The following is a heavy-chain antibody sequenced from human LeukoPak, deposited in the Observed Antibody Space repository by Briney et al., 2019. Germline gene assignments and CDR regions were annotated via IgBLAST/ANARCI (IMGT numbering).Heavy chain of an antibody. CDR1: GFTFSTYA. Sequence: GGSLRLSCAASGFTFSTYAMSWVRQAPGKGLEWVSAIDTGGGGTYYTDSVRGRFTISRDNSKKTLYLQMNTLRAEDTAVYYCAKRSDGGNCFAYWGQGTLVTVSA. D-gene: IGHD4-23*01. V-gene: IGHV3-23*01. CDR3: AKRSDGGNCFAY. J-gene: IGHJ4*02. CDR2: IDTGGGGT.